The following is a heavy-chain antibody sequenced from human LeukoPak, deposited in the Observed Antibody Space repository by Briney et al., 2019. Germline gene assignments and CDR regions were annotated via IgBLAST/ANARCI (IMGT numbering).Heavy chain of an antibody. CDR1: GFTFSTFA. CDR2: VSDRDGST. J-gene: IGHJ4*02. CDR3: AKVRGYTYYDILTGYYFFDY. D-gene: IGHD3-9*01. Sequence: PGGSLRLSCVASGFTFSTFAMSWVRQGPGKGLEWVSTVSDRDGSTYYADSVKGRFTISRDNSKNTLYLQMNSLRAEDTAVYYCAKVRGYTYYDILTGYYFFDYWGQGTLVTVSS. V-gene: IGHV3-23*01.